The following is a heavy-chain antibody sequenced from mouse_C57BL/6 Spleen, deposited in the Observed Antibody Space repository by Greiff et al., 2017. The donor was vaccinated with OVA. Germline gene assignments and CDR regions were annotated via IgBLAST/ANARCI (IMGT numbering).Heavy chain of an antibody. CDR1: GFTFSDYE. V-gene: IGHV5-17*01. CDR2: ISSGSSTI. Sequence: EVKVVESGGGLVKPGGSLKLSCAASGFTFSDYEMHWVRQAPEKGLEWVAYISSGSSTIYYADTVKGRFTISRDNAKNTLFLQMTSLRSEDTAMYYCARETAQATEDYFDYWGQGTTLTVSS. CDR3: ARETAQATEDYFDY. D-gene: IGHD3-2*02. J-gene: IGHJ2*01.